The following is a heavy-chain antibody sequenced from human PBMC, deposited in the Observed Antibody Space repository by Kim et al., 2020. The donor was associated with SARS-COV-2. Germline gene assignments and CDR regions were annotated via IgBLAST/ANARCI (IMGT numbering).Heavy chain of an antibody. CDR3: ARGSSWYQTLYYFDY. CDR1: GFTFSSYA. Sequence: GGSLRLSCAASGFTFSSYAMHWVRQAPGKGLEWVAVISYDGSNKYYADSVKGRFTISRDNSRNTLYLQMNSLRAEDTAVFYCARGSSWYQTLYYFDYWGQGTLVTVSS. CDR2: ISYDGSNK. D-gene: IGHD6-13*01. J-gene: IGHJ4*02. V-gene: IGHV3-30-3*01.